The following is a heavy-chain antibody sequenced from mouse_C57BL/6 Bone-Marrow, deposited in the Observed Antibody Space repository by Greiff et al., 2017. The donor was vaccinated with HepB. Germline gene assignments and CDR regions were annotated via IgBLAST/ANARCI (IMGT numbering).Heavy chain of an antibody. CDR2: IDPSDSYT. V-gene: IGHV1-50*01. D-gene: IGHD3-2*02. CDR1: GYTFTSYW. J-gene: IGHJ4*01. Sequence: VQLQQPGAELVKPGASVKLSCKASGYTFTSYWMQWVKQRPGQGLEWIGEIDPSDSYTNYNQKFKGKATLTVDTSSSTAYMQLSSLTSEDSAVYYGARCQLRLDYWGQGTTVTVSS. CDR3: ARCQLRLDY.